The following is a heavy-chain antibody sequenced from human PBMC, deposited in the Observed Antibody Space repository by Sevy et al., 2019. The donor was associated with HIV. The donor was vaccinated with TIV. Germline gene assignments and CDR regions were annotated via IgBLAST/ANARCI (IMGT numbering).Heavy chain of an antibody. J-gene: IGHJ3*02. CDR3: ARLGGPVDDAVDI. V-gene: IGHV4-39*01. Sequence: SETLSLTCTVSGGSISSSSYYWGWIRQPPGKGLEWIGSISYSGSTYYNPSLKSRVTISVDTSKNQFSLKLSSVTAADTAVYYCARLGGPVDDAVDIWGQGTMVTVSS. D-gene: IGHD1-26*01. CDR2: ISYSGST. CDR1: GGSISSSSYY.